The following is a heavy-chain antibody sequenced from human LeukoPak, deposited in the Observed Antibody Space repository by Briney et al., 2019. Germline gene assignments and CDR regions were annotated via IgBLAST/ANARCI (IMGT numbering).Heavy chain of an antibody. J-gene: IGHJ4*02. CDR2: INPKSGDT. D-gene: IGHD3-10*01. Sequence: ASVKVSCKASGYTFTGYYMHWVRQAPGQGLEWMGWINPKSGDTNYAQKFQGRVTMTRDTSISTAYMELSRLRSDDTAVYYCARAALAAWGFGEPPHVLDDWGQGTLVTVSS. CDR3: ARAALAAWGFGEPPHVLDD. V-gene: IGHV1-2*02. CDR1: GYTFTGYY.